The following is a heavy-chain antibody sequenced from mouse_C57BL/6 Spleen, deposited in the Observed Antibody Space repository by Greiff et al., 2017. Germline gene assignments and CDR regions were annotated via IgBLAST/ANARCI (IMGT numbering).Heavy chain of an antibody. V-gene: IGHV7-3*01. D-gene: IGHD1-1*01. J-gene: IGHJ1*03. CDR3: ARSPSSYWYFDV. CDR2: IRNKANGYTT. Sequence: EVQVVESGGGLVQPGGSLSLSCAASGFTFTDYYMSWVRQPPGKALEWLGFIRNKANGYTTEYSASVKGRFTISRDNSQSILYLQMNALRAEDSATYYCARSPSSYWYFDVWGTGTTVTVSS. CDR1: GFTFTDYY.